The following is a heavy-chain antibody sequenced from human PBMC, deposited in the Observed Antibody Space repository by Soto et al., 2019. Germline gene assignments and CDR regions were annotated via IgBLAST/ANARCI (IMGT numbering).Heavy chain of an antibody. Sequence: QVQLVQSVAEVKKPGSSVKVSCKASGGTFSSYAISWVRQAPGQGLEWMGGIIPIFGTANYAQKFQGRVTLTADKSTSTAYMELSSLRSEDTAVYYCARAGSGWYEPGYYYYGMDVWGQGTTVTVSS. J-gene: IGHJ6*02. CDR2: IIPIFGTA. CDR3: ARAGSGWYEPGYYYYGMDV. D-gene: IGHD6-19*01. V-gene: IGHV1-69*06. CDR1: GGTFSSYA.